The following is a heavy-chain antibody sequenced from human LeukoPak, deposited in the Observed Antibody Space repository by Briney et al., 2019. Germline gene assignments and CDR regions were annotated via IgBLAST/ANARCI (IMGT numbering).Heavy chain of an antibody. CDR3: ARGGSGWHDAFDI. V-gene: IGHV4-4*07. Sequence: PSEPLSLTCTVSGGPISSYYWSWIRQPAGKGLEWIGRIYTSGSTNYNPHLQSRVSMSEDTAKTQFSLKLSSVTAADTAVQYCARGGSGWHDAFDIWGQETMVTVTS. CDR2: IYTSGST. D-gene: IGHD6-19*01. CDR1: GGPISSYY. J-gene: IGHJ3*02.